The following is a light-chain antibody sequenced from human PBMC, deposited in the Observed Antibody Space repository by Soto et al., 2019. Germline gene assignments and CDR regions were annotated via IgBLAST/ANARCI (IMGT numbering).Light chain of an antibody. V-gene: IGKV3-15*01. J-gene: IGKJ4*01. CDR2: GAS. Sequence: ETVLTQSPGTLSLSPGERATLSCRASQSLSSNLAWYQQKPGQAPRLLIYGASTRATGIPARFSGSGSGTEFTLTISSLQSEDFTVYYCQQYNNWPLTFGGGTKVDI. CDR3: QQYNNWPLT. CDR1: QSLSSN.